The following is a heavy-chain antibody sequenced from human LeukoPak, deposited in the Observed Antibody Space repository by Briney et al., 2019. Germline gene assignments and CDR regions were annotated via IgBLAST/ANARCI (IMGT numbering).Heavy chain of an antibody. D-gene: IGHD6-19*01. CDR1: GGSFSGYY. CDR3: ARALYSSGFDVTPIEY. J-gene: IGHJ4*02. CDR2: INHSGST. V-gene: IGHV4-34*01. Sequence: PSETLSLTCAVYGGSFSGYYWRWIRQPPGKGLDWIGEINHSGSTNHNPSPKSRVTISVDTSKNQFSLKLSSVTAADTAVYYCARALYSSGFDVTPIEYWGQGTLVTVSS.